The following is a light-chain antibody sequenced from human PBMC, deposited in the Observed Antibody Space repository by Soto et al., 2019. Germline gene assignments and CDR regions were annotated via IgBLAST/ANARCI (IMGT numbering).Light chain of an antibody. V-gene: IGLV2-14*01. CDR2: EVT. CDR1: SGDIGSYNR. CDR3: SSYTNINTRDCL. J-gene: IGLJ1*01. Sequence: QSALTQPASVSGSPGQSITISCTGTSGDIGSYNRVSWYQQHPGKAPKLIIYEVTDRPSGVSNRFSGSKSGNTASLTISGLQAEDEDEYYCSSYTNINTRDCLFGNGTKVTV.